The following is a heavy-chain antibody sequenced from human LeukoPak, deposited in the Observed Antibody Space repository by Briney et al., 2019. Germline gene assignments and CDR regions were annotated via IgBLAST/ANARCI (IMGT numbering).Heavy chain of an antibody. V-gene: IGHV1-8*01. CDR1: GSTFTSYV. CDR3: ARRIEAAGTTLGY. Sequence: GASVKVSCKASGSTFTSYVINWGRQATGQGLEWMGWLNPNSGNTGSAQKFQGRVTMTRNTSISTAYMELNSLISEDTAVYFCARRIEAAGTTLGYWGQGTLVTVSS. D-gene: IGHD6-13*01. CDR2: LNPNSGNT. J-gene: IGHJ4*02.